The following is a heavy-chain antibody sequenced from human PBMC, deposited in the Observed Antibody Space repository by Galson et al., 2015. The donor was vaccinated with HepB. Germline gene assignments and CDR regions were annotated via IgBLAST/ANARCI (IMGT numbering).Heavy chain of an antibody. Sequence: SLRLSCAASRFTFSNYTMNWVRQAPGKGLEWVSSISSTSTYIYYADSVKGRFTISRDNAKKSLYLQMNSLRAEDTAVYYCARDSRARDFWSGYDWFDPWGQGTLVTVSS. J-gene: IGHJ5*02. CDR3: ARDSRARDFWSGYDWFDP. CDR2: ISSTSTYI. V-gene: IGHV3-21*01. CDR1: RFTFSNYT. D-gene: IGHD3-3*01.